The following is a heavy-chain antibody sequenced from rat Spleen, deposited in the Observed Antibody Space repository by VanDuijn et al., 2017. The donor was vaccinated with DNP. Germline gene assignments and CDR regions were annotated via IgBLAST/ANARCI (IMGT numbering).Heavy chain of an antibody. CDR3: ARHVLPLRVWDY. Sequence: EVHLVESGGGLVQPGRSLKLSCAASGFTFSDYYMAWVRQAPTKGLEWVAYIRFDGATTYYGDSVKGRFTISRDNAKSTLYLQINSLRSEDMATYYCARHVLPLRVWDYWGQGVMVTVSS. CDR1: GFTFSDYY. CDR2: IRFDGATT. V-gene: IGHV5-22*01. D-gene: IGHD1-4*01. J-gene: IGHJ2*01.